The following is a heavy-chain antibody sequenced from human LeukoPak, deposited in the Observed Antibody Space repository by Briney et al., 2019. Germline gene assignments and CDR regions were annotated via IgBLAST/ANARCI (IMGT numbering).Heavy chain of an antibody. Sequence: SGGSLRLSCAASGFTFSNYNMNWVRQTPGKGLEWVSSITRDSIYTFYADSVKGRFTISRDNSKNTLYLQMNSLRAEDTAVYYCAKTGVYYYDSSGYYSWGQGTLVTVSS. CDR2: ITRDSIYT. V-gene: IGHV3-21*04. CDR3: AKTGVYYYDSSGYYS. J-gene: IGHJ4*02. D-gene: IGHD3-22*01. CDR1: GFTFSNYN.